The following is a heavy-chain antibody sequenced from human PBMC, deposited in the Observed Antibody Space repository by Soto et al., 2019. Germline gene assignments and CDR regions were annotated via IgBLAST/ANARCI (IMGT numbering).Heavy chain of an antibody. CDR3: ASLYSGSYYYYYGMDV. J-gene: IGHJ6*02. CDR1: GFTFSSYS. V-gene: IGHV3-48*02. CDR2: ISSSSSTI. D-gene: IGHD1-26*01. Sequence: PGGSLRLSYAASGFTFSSYSMNWVRQAPGKGLEWASYISSSSSTIYYADSVKGRFTISRDNAKNSLYLQMNSLRDEDTAVYYCASLYSGSYYYYYGMDVWGQGTTVTVSS.